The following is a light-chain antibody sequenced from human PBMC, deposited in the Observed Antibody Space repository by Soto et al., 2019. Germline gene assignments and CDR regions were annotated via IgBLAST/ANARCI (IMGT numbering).Light chain of an antibody. V-gene: IGKV3D-20*02. CDR3: QQHTNWTPIT. J-gene: IGKJ5*01. CDR2: DTS. CDR1: QRVSSSY. Sequence: AQSPGTLSWSPEERATLSCRSRQRVSSSYLAWYQQKPGKAPRLLLYDTSTRATGIPPTFSGSGSGTEFTLPTSSLQPADFAVYYCQQHTNWTPITFGQGTKLDIK.